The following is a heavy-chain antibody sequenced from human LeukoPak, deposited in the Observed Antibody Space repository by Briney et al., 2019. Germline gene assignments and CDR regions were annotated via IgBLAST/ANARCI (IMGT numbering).Heavy chain of an antibody. CDR3: ASVRYGSSGYFPPYYFDY. D-gene: IGHD3-22*01. CDR1: GGPIRVYY. V-gene: IGHV4-34*01. J-gene: IGHJ4*02. Sequence: SETLSLTRTVSGGPIRVYYWSWIRQPPGKGLEWIVELNHSGSTKYNPSLKGRVTISVDTSKTQFTWRLSSGTAADTAVYYCASVRYGSSGYFPPYYFDYWGQGTLVTVYS. CDR2: LNHSGST.